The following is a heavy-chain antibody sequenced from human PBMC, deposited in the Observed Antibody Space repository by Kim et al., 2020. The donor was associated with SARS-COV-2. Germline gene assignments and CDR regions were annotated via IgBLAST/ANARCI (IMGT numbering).Heavy chain of an antibody. CDR1: GFTFSSYS. CDR3: AREGGGSSGWSWFDP. Sequence: GGSLRLSCAASGFTFSSYSMNWFRQAPGKGLEWVSSISSSSSYIYYADSVKGRFTISRDNAKNSLYVEMNSLRAEDTAVYYCAREGGGSSGWSWFDPWGQGTLVTVSS. CDR2: ISSSSSYI. V-gene: IGHV3-21*06. D-gene: IGHD6-19*01. J-gene: IGHJ5*02.